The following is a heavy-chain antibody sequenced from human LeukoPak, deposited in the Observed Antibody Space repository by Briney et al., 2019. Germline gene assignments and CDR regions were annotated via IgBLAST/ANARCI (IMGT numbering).Heavy chain of an antibody. J-gene: IGHJ4*02. CDR2: ISPYNGHR. Sequence: ASVKVSCKASGYRFTSHGITWVRQAPGQGLGWMGWISPYNGHRDYAQTLQGRVTMTTDTYTSTAYMELRSLRSDDTAVYYCVSGRDFDYWGQGTLVTVSS. CDR1: GYRFTSHG. V-gene: IGHV1-18*01. CDR3: VSGRDFDY.